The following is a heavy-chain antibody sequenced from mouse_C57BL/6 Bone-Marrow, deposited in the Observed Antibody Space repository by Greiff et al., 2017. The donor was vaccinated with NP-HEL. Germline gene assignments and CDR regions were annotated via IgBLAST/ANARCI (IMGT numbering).Heavy chain of an antibody. CDR2: IYPGDGDT. D-gene: IGHD1-1*01. CDR1: GYAFSSSW. Sequence: VQLQQSGPELVKPGASVKISCKASGYAFSSSWMNWAKQRPGKGLEWIGRIYPGDGDTNYNGKFKGKATLTADKSSSTAYMQLSSLTSEDSAVYFCASSYYYGKDFDYWGQGTTLTVSS. J-gene: IGHJ2*01. CDR3: ASSYYYGKDFDY. V-gene: IGHV1-82*01.